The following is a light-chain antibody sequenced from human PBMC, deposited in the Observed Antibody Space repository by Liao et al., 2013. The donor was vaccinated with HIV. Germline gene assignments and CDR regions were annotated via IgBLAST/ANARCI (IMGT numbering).Light chain of an antibody. CDR3: QVWDDSTDHFFV. Sequence: YVLTQPPSVPVAPGKTATITCGGNDIGHKTVHWRQQKPGQAPLLVIYHDTDRPSGIPERFSGSNSGNTATLTISGVEAGDEADYYCQVWDDSTDHFFVFGSGTKLTVL. V-gene: IGLV3-21*01. J-gene: IGLJ1*01. CDR2: HDT. CDR1: DIGHKT.